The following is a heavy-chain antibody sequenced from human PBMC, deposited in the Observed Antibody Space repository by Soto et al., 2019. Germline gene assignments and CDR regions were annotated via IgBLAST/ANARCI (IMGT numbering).Heavy chain of an antibody. CDR2: INHSGST. D-gene: IGHD4-17*01. CDR3: ARYSFYGDGFDY. V-gene: IGHV4-34*01. Sequence: PSETLSLTCAVYGGTFSGHYWTWIRQTPGTGLEWIGEINHSGSTNYNPSLKSRVTISVDTSKNQFSLKLSSVTSADTAVYYCARYSFYGDGFDYWGQGTLVTVSS. J-gene: IGHJ4*02. CDR1: GGTFSGHY.